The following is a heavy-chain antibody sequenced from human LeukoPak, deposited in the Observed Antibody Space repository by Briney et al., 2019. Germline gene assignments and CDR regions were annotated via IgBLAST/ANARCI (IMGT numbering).Heavy chain of an antibody. D-gene: IGHD3-3*01. J-gene: IGHJ4*02. CDR3: ARDAGPYYDFWSGLFDY. CDR1: GFTFSSYS. CDR2: ISSSDTTI. V-gene: IGHV3-48*04. Sequence: GGSLRLSCAASGFTFSSYSMNWVRQAPGKGLEWLSYISSSDTTIYYADSVKGRFTISRDNAKNSLYLQMNSLRAEDTAVYYCARDAGPYYDFWSGLFDYWGQGTLVTVSS.